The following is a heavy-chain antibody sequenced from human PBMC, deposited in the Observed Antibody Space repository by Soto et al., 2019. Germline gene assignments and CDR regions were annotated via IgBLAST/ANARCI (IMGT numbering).Heavy chain of an antibody. D-gene: IGHD4-17*01. CDR1: GGSINSGDYC. Sequence: SETLSLTCTVSGGSINSGDYCWSWIRQPPGKGLEWIGYIHDSGNTYYSPSLKSRVTISVDTSKNQFSLNLSSVTAADTAVYYCARARGGDYGDYVSIFDYWGQGTLVTVSS. CDR3: ARARGGDYGDYVSIFDY. CDR2: IHDSGNT. J-gene: IGHJ4*02. V-gene: IGHV4-30-4*01.